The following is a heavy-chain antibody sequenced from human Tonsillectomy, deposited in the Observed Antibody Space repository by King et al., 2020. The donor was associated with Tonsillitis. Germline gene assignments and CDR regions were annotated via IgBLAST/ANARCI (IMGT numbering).Heavy chain of an antibody. J-gene: IGHJ3*02. Sequence: VQLVESGGGVVQPGGSLRLSCAASGFTFSSYGMHWVRQAPGKGLEWVTFIRYDGSNEYYADSVKGRFTISRDNSKNTLYLQMNSLRAEDTAVYYCAKDLSGEGYYDRSGSCVDIWGQGTMVTVSS. V-gene: IGHV3-30*02. CDR1: GFTFSSYG. CDR2: IRYDGSNE. D-gene: IGHD3-22*01. CDR3: AKDLSGEGYYDRSGSCVDI.